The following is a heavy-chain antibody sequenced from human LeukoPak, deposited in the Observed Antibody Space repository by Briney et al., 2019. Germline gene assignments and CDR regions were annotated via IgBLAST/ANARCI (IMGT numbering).Heavy chain of an antibody. CDR3: AKVRSRGWYDGMDV. CDR2: ISGSGGSA. CDR1: GFTFSSYA. V-gene: IGHV3-23*01. J-gene: IGHJ6*02. D-gene: IGHD6-19*01. Sequence: GGSLRLSCAASGFTFSSYAMSWVRQAPGKGLEWVSAISGSGGSAYYADSMKGRFTISRDNSKDTLYLQMNSLRAEDTAMYYCAKVRSRGWYDGMDVWGQGTTVTVSS.